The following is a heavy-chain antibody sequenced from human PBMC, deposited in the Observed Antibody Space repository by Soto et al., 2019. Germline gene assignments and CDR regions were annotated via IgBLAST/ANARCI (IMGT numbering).Heavy chain of an antibody. Sequence: PSETLSLTCTVSDGSVSSGSYYWNWIRQPPGKGLEWIGFIYHTGSTYYIPSLKSRVTISVDKSRNQFSLKLSSVTAADTAVYYCARRWGEGRVDYWGQGTLVTVSS. CDR2: IYHTGST. CDR3: ARRWGEGRVDY. J-gene: IGHJ4*02. V-gene: IGHV4-61*01. CDR1: DGSVSSGSYY. D-gene: IGHD3-10*01.